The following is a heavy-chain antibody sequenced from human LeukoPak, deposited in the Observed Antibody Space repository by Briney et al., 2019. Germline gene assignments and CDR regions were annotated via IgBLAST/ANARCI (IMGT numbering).Heavy chain of an antibody. CDR3: ARRSVQYSGYYVGNWCDR. CDR1: GGSISSYY. CDR2: IHYSGST. D-gene: IGHD5-12*01. J-gene: IGHJ5*02. V-gene: IGHV4-59*08. Sequence: PSETLSLTCTVSGGSISSYYWNWIRQPPGKGLEWIGYIHYSGSTNHNPSLKSRVTMSVDTSKNQFSLRLSSVTAADTAVYYCARRSVQYSGYYVGNWCDRWGQGTLVTVSS.